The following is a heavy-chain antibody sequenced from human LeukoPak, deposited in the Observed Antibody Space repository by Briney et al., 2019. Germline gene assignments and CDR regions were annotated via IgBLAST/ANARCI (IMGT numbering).Heavy chain of an antibody. D-gene: IGHD7-27*01. CDR1: GYTFTYRY. CDR3: AAGLTGDFNWFDP. Sequence: ASVKVSCKASGYTFTYRYLHWVRQAPGQALEWMGWITPFNGNTNYAQKFQDRVTITRDRSMSTAYMELSSLRSEDTAMYYCAAGLTGDFNWFDPWGQGTLVTVSS. J-gene: IGHJ5*02. V-gene: IGHV1-45*02. CDR2: ITPFNGNT.